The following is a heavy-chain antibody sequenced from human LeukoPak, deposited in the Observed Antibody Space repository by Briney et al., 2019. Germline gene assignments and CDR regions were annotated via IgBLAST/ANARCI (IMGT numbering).Heavy chain of an antibody. CDR3: ARDEDSSGYLHYFDY. J-gene: IGHJ4*02. CDR1: GLTFSSHA. Sequence: PGRSLRLSCADSGLTFSSHAMHWVRQAPGKGLEWVAVISYDGSNKYHADSVKGRFTISRDNSKNTLCLQMNSLRAEDTAVYYCARDEDSSGYLHYFDYWGQGTLVTVSS. V-gene: IGHV3-30-3*01. D-gene: IGHD3-22*01. CDR2: ISYDGSNK.